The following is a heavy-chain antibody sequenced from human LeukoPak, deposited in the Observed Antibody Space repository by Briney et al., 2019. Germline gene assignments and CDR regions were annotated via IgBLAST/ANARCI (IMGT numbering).Heavy chain of an antibody. Sequence: SETLSLTCAVSGGSFSGFRWHWIRQPPGKGPEWIGEINHSGGTTYNPSLKSRVTISVDTSKNQFSLKLSSVTAADTAVYYCATSVYSSPQVWGQGTLVTVSS. CDR1: GGSFSGFR. D-gene: IGHD6-13*01. J-gene: IGHJ4*02. V-gene: IGHV4-34*01. CDR2: INHSGGT. CDR3: ATSVYSSPQV.